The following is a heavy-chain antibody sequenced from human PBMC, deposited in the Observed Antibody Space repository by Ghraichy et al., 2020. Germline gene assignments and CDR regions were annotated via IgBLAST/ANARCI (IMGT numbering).Heavy chain of an antibody. D-gene: IGHD3-10*01. V-gene: IGHV3-23*01. CDR2: ISGTGAGR. CDR3: AKGGGGNWFDP. J-gene: IGHJ5*02. CDR1: GFTFSNYP. Sequence: LSLTCAASGFTFSNYPMSWVRQAPGKGLEWVSAISGTGAGRNYADSVKGRFTISRDNSKNTMYLQMNSLRAEDTAVYYCAKGGGGNWFDPWGQGTLVTVS.